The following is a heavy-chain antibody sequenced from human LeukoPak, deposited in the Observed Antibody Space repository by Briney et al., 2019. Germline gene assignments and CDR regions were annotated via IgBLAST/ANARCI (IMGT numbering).Heavy chain of an antibody. V-gene: IGHV3-48*03. CDR2: ISSSGSTI. D-gene: IGHD3-22*01. CDR3: ARAGYYDSSGYGFDY. J-gene: IGHJ4*02. CDR1: GFTFSSYE. Sequence: PGGSLRLSCAASGFTFSSYEMNWVRQAPGKGLEWVSYISSSGSTIYYADSVKGRFTISRDNAKNSLYLQMNSLRAEDTAVYYCARAGYYDSSGYGFDYWGQGTLVTVSS.